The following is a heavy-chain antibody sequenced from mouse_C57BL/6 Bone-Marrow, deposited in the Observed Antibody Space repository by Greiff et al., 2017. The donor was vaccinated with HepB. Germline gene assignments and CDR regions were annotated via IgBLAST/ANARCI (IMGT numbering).Heavy chain of an antibody. D-gene: IGHD1-1*01. J-gene: IGHJ2*01. CDR1: GYSITSGYY. V-gene: IGHV3-6*01. CDR2: ISYDGSN. CDR3: ARGVVEY. Sequence: EVQLQQSGPGLVKPSQSLSLTCSVTGYSITSGYYWNWIRQFPGNKLEWMGYISYDGSNNYNPSLKNRISITRDTSKNQFFLKLNSVTTEDTATYYCARGVVEYWGQGTTLTVSS.